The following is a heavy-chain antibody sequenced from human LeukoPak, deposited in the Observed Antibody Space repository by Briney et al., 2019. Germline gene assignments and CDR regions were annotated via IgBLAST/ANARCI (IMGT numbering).Heavy chain of an antibody. V-gene: IGHV4-59*01. Sequence: SETLSLTCTVSGGSISSYYWSWIRQPPGKGLEWIGYIYYSGSTNYNPSLKSRVAISVDTSKNQFSLKLSSVTAADTAVYYCARDRVLGYCSSTSCPRRFDPWGQGTLVTVSS. J-gene: IGHJ5*02. CDR2: IYYSGST. CDR3: ARDRVLGYCSSTSCPRRFDP. D-gene: IGHD2-2*01. CDR1: GGSISSYY.